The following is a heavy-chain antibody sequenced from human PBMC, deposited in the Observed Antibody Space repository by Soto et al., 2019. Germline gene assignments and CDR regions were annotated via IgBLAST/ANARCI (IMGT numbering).Heavy chain of an antibody. CDR2: MYPSGRP. CDR3: SRTRGNVVGLNLEDTYFDP. J-gene: IGHJ5*02. D-gene: IGHD2-21*01. CDR1: GGSISTGDFS. Sequence: QVQLQESGPGLVKPSQTLSLTCTVSGGSISTGDFSWTCIRQHPGKGLEWIGDMYPSGRPYYNPSLKTRLDISVDPSKSQCSLRLSSVTAADTAVYYCSRTRGNVVGLNLEDTYFDPWGRRTLVTVSS. V-gene: IGHV4-31*03.